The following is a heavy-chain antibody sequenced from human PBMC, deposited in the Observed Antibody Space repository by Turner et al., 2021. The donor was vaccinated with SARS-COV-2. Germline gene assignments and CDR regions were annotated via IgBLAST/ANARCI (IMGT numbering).Heavy chain of an antibody. CDR3: AKLIVGTDY. V-gene: IGHV3-23*01. D-gene: IGHD3-22*01. CDR2: IISTRGST. Sequence: EVQLLESGGGLVQPGGSLRLSCAASGFTFSSYAMSWVRQAPGKGLEGVSSIISTRGSTYDADSVKGRFTFSRDNSKNTLYLQMNSLRAEDTAVYYCAKLIVGTDYWGQGTLVTVSS. CDR1: GFTFSSYA. J-gene: IGHJ4*02.